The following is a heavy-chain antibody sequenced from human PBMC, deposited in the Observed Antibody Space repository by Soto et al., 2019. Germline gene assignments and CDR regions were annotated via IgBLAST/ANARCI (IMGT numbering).Heavy chain of an antibody. CDR3: AKGGPGTAPGVMASYFDY. CDR1: GFSFSSHA. Sequence: PGGSLRLSCVGSGFSFSSHALHWVRQAPGKGLEWVAVIRKDGSYKNYADAVRGRFTISRDNSENTLHLQMNSLRADDTAVYYCAKGGPGTAPGVMASYFDYWGQGTLVTVSS. V-gene: IGHV3-30-3*01. CDR2: IRKDGSYK. D-gene: IGHD3-16*01. J-gene: IGHJ4*02.